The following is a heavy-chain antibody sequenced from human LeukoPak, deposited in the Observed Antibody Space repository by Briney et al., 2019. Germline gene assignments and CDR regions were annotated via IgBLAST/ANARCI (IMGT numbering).Heavy chain of an antibody. Sequence: GGSLRLSCAASGFTFDDYAMSWVRQVPGKGLEWVSGINWNGDKIDYADSVKGRFTISRGNAKNSLYLQMNSLRAEDTAFYYCASDSRSDSSGYAFNIWGQGTMVTVSS. CDR3: ASDSRSDSSGYAFNI. V-gene: IGHV3-20*04. CDR2: INWNGDKI. J-gene: IGHJ3*02. D-gene: IGHD3-22*01. CDR1: GFTFDDYA.